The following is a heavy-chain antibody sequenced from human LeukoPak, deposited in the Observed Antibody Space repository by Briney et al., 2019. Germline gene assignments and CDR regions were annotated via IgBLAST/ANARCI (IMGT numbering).Heavy chain of an antibody. V-gene: IGHV5-51*01. Sequence: GESLKISCKGSGYSFTSYWIGWVRQMPGKGLEWMGIIYPGDSDTRYSPSFQGQVTISADKSISTAYLQWSSLKASDTAMYYCARLDIVVVPADTGNWFDPWGQGALVTVSS. CDR1: GYSFTSYW. CDR2: IYPGDSDT. D-gene: IGHD2-2*03. J-gene: IGHJ5*02. CDR3: ARLDIVVVPADTGNWFDP.